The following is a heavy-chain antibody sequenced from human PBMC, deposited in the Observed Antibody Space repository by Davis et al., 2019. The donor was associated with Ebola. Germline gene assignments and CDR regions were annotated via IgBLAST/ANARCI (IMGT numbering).Heavy chain of an antibody. CDR1: GGTFSSYA. V-gene: IGHV1-69*13. J-gene: IGHJ4*02. D-gene: IGHD4-11*01. CDR2: IIPIFGTA. CDR3: ARDGMGLHNTGGDY. Sequence: SVKVSCKASGGTFSSYAISWVQQAPGQGLEWMGGIIPIFGTANYAQKFQGRVTITADESTSTAYMELSSLRSEDTAVYYCARDGMGLHNTGGDYWGQGTLVTVSS.